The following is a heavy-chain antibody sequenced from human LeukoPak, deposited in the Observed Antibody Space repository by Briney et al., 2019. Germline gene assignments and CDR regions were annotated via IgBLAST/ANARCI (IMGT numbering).Heavy chain of an antibody. CDR3: ARDTGYCSGGSCYSFGYYYYYGMDV. Sequence: ASVKVSCKASGGTFSSYAISWVRQAPGQGLEWMGGIIPIFGTANYAQKFQGRVTITADESTSTAYMELSSLRSEDTAVYYCARDTGYCSGGSCYSFGYYYYYGMDVWGQGTTVTVSS. D-gene: IGHD2-15*01. J-gene: IGHJ6*02. CDR2: IIPIFGTA. CDR1: GGTFSSYA. V-gene: IGHV1-69*13.